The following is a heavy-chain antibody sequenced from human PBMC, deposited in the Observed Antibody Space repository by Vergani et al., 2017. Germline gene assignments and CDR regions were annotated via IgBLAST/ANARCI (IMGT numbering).Heavy chain of an antibody. V-gene: IGHV5-10-1*03. Sequence: EVQLVPSGAEVKTPGESLRISCKGSGYSFTSYWISWVRQMPGKGLEWMGRIDPSDSYTNYSPSFQGHVTISADKSISTAYLQWSSLKASDTAMYYCARHTHQPYYGAGSYWPIIGGFDYWGQGTLVTVSS. D-gene: IGHD3-10*01. CDR2: IDPSDSYT. CDR3: ARHTHQPYYGAGSYWPIIGGFDY. J-gene: IGHJ4*02. CDR1: GYSFTSYW.